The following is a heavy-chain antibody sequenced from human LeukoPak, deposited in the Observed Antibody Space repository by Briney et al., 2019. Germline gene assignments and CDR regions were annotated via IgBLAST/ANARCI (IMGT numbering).Heavy chain of an antibody. CDR3: AKDGGNYYDSGGSYLMRSYMDV. CDR2: IPKDAKSS. Sequence: GGSLRLSCAASGFTFSSYGMHWVRKVASKRLEWVAVIPKDAKSSYHVDSVKRRFTISRDNSKHTLYLQMNSLRVEDTAVYHCAKDGGNYYDSGGSYLMRSYMDVWGRGTTVTVSS. V-gene: IGHV3-30*02. CDR1: GFTFSSYG. D-gene: IGHD3-22*01. J-gene: IGHJ6*03.